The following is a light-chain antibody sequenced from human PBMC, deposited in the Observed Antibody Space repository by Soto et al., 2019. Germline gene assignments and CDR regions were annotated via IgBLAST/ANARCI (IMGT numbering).Light chain of an antibody. CDR1: QAIRND. CDR2: AIS. V-gene: IGKV1-6*01. CDR3: LQDYTFPFT. Sequence: AIQMTQSPSSLSASVGDRVTITCWASQAIRNDLGWYQQKPGKAPKLLIYAISYLQSGVPSRFSGSGSGTDFTLTISSLQPEDFATYYCLQDYTFPFTFGGGTQVEIK. J-gene: IGKJ4*01.